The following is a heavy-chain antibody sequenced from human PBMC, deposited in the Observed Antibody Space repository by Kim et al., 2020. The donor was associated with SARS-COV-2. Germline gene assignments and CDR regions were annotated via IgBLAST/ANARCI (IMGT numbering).Heavy chain of an antibody. CDR3: ARVELGRGIAVAGPDYYYGMDV. Sequence: ASVKVSCKASGYTFTSYAMNWVRQAPGQGLEWMGWINTNTGNPTYAQGFTGRFVFSLDTSVSTAYLQISSLKAEDTAVYYCARVELGRGIAVAGPDYYYGMDVWGQGTTVTVSS. J-gene: IGHJ6*02. CDR2: INTNTGNP. V-gene: IGHV7-4-1*02. CDR1: GYTFTSYA. D-gene: IGHD6-19*01.